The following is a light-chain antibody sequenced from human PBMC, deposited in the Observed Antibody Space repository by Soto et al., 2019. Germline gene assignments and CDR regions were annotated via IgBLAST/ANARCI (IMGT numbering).Light chain of an antibody. CDR1: SSNIGAGYD. CDR3: QSYDTSLSPYVV. V-gene: IGLV1-40*01. J-gene: IGLJ2*01. CDR2: GNS. Sequence: QSVLTQPPSVSGAPGQRVTISCTGSSSNIGAGYDVHWYQQLPGTAPKLLIYGNSNRPSGVPDRFSGSKSGTSASLAITGLQAEDEADYYSQSYDTSLSPYVVFGGGTKVTV.